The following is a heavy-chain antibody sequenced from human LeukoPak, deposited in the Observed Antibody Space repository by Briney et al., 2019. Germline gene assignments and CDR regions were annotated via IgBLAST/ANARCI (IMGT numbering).Heavy chain of an antibody. CDR3: ARGGEYSSSSLWY. V-gene: IGHV3-64*01. CDR1: GFTFSSYA. J-gene: IGHJ4*02. D-gene: IGHD6-6*01. CDR2: ISSNGGNT. Sequence: GGSLRLSSAASGFTFSSYAMHWVRQAPGKGLEYVSAISSNGGNTYYANSVKGRFIISRDNSKNTLYLQMGSLRAEDMAVYYCARGGEYSSSSLWYWGQGTLVTVSS.